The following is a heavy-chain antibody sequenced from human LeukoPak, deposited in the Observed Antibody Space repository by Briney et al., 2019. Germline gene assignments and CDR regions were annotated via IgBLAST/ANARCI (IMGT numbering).Heavy chain of an antibody. J-gene: IGHJ4*02. CDR2: IYYSGST. V-gene: IGHV4-59*12. D-gene: IGHD6-19*01. CDR3: ARDPKYSSGLDY. Sequence: SETLSLTCTVSGGSISSYYWSWIRQPPGKGLEWIGYIYYSGSTNCNPSLKSRVTISVDTSKNQFSLKLSSVTAADTAVYYCARDPKYSSGLDYWGQGTLVTVSS. CDR1: GGSISSYY.